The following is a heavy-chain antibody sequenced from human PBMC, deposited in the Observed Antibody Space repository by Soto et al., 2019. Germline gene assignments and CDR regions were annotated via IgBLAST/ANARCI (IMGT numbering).Heavy chain of an antibody. D-gene: IGHD5-18*01. V-gene: IGHV4-31*03. CDR3: ATRTRGYSYGYVDY. CDR2: IYYSATT. Sequence: QVQLQESGPGLVKPSQTLSLTCTVSGGSVSSGGYYWTWIRQHPGKGLEWIGYIYYSATTYYNPSLKSRVTISVDTSKNQFALKLNSVTVADTAVYYFATRTRGYSYGYVDYWGQGTLVTVSP. CDR1: GGSVSSGGYY. J-gene: IGHJ4*02.